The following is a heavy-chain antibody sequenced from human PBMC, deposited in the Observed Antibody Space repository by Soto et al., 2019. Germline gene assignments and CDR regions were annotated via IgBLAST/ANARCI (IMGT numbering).Heavy chain of an antibody. V-gene: IGHV1-69*04. J-gene: IGHJ4*02. CDR1: GGTFSSYT. D-gene: IGHD6-13*01. Sequence: ASVKVSCKASGGTFSSYTISWVRQAPGQGLEWMGRIIPILGIANYAQKFQGRVTITADKSTSTAYMELSSLRSEDTAVYYCARDLTGSSSWSLFDYWGQGTLVTV. CDR2: IIPILGIA. CDR3: ARDLTGSSSWSLFDY.